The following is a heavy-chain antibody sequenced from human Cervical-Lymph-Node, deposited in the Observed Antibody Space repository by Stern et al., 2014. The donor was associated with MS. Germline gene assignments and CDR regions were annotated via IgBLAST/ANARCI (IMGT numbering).Heavy chain of an antibody. Sequence: QVQLQESGPGLVKPSGTLSLTCAVSGGSISSSNWGSWVRQPPGKGLEWIGEIYHSGSTNYQPSLKSRVTISVDKSKNQFSLKLSSVTAADTAVYYCACESTLVAATGSAQFFWGQGTLVTVSS. V-gene: IGHV4-4*02. CDR3: ACESTLVAATGSAQFF. J-gene: IGHJ4*02. CDR2: IYHSGST. D-gene: IGHD2-15*01. CDR1: GGSISSSNW.